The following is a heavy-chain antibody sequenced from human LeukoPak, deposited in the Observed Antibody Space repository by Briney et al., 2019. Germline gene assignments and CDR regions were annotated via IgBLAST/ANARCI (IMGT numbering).Heavy chain of an antibody. J-gene: IGHJ4*02. CDR1: GFTFSGSA. V-gene: IGHV3-73*01. D-gene: IGHD6-13*01. CDR3: TRHSSGSWPLDY. CDR2: IRSKANSYAT. Sequence: GGSVTLSCAAWGFTFSGSAMHWVRQASGKGLEWVGCIRSKANSYATAYAASVKGRFTISRDDSKNTAYLQMNSLKTEDTAAYYCTRHSSGSWPLDYWGQGTLVTVSS.